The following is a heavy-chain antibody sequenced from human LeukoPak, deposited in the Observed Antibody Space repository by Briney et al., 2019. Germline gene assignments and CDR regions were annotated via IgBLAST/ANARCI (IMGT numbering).Heavy chain of an antibody. V-gene: IGHV3-30*02. CDR2: IRYDGSNK. Sequence: GGSLRLSCAASGFTFSSFSMNWVRQAPGKGLEWAAFIRYDGSNKYYADSVKGRFTISRDNSKNTLYLQMNSLRAEDTAVYYCAKDLRLGSTAYYFDYWGQGTLVTVSS. D-gene: IGHD6-13*01. CDR3: AKDLRLGSTAYYFDY. CDR1: GFTFSSFS. J-gene: IGHJ4*02.